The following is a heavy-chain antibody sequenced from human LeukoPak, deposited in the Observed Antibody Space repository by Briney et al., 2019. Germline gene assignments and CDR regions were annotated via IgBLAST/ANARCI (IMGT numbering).Heavy chain of an antibody. D-gene: IGHD6-6*01. Sequence: GGSLRLSCAASGFTFSSYSMNWVRQAPGKGLEWVSSISSSSYIYYADSVKGRFTISRDNAKNSLYLQMNSLRAEDTAVYNCARGGSSSKINYWGQGTLVTVSS. CDR3: ARGGSSSKINY. CDR2: ISSSSYI. V-gene: IGHV3-21*01. J-gene: IGHJ4*02. CDR1: GFTFSSYS.